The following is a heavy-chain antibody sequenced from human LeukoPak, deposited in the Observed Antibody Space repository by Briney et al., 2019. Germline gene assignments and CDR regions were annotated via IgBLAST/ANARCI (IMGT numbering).Heavy chain of an antibody. CDR1: GGTFSSYA. CDR2: IIPIFGTA. J-gene: IGHJ6*04. D-gene: IGHD3-10*01. Sequence: GSSVKVSCKASGGTFSSYAISGVRQAPGQGLEWMGGIIPIFGTANYAQKFQGRVTITADKSTSTAYMELSSLRSEDTAVYYCATAPGGGSGSGYGMDVWGKGTTVTVSS. CDR3: ATAPGGGSGSGYGMDV. V-gene: IGHV1-69*06.